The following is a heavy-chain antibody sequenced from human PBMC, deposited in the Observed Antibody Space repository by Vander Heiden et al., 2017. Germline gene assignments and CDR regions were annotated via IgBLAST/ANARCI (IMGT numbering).Heavy chain of an antibody. CDR2: INNSGST. D-gene: IGHD3-22*01. J-gene: IGHJ4*02. V-gene: IGHV4-39*01. Sequence: QLQLQEPGPGLVKPSEPLSLTCIVSGGSIRASGYYCVCIRQAPAKTLQWLASINNSGSTKYSPSLKSRVTISVDTSKNQFSLILSSVTAADTAVYYCATLTYYYDSSGYYYPIYWGQGALVTVSS. CDR1: GGSIRASGYY. CDR3: ATLTYYYDSSGYYYPIY.